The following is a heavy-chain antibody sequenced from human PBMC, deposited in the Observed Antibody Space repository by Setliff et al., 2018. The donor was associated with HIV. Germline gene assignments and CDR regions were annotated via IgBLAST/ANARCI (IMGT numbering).Heavy chain of an antibody. V-gene: IGHV5-51*01. D-gene: IGHD1-20*01. J-gene: IGHJ6*02. CDR2: INPGDSDI. Sequence: GESLKLSCKASGYSFTSYWIGWVRQMPGKGLEWMGIINPGDSDIRYSPSFRGQVTISVDKSINTAYLQWSSLKASDTAMYYCASFITVAGGRSFYYYAMDVWGQGTTVTVSS. CDR3: ASFITVAGGRSFYYYAMDV. CDR1: GYSFTSYW.